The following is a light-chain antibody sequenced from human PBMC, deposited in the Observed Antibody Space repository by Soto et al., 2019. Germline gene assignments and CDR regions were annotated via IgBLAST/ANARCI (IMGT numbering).Light chain of an antibody. CDR2: GAS. CDR3: QQYNIWPLT. V-gene: IGKV3D-15*01. Sequence: EIVMTQSPATLSVSPGERATLSCRASQTVRDNLAWYQQKPGQAPRLLIYGASNRATGIPARFSGSGSGTEFTLTIDTLQSEDFAVYYCQQYNIWPLTFGGGTKVEIK. J-gene: IGKJ4*01. CDR1: QTVRDN.